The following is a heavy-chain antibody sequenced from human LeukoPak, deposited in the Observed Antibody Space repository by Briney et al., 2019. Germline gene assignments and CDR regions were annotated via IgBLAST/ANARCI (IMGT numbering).Heavy chain of an antibody. CDR1: GFTFSSYG. D-gene: IGHD3-10*01. CDR2: IWYDGSNK. Sequence: GGPLRLSCAASGFTFSSYGMHWVRQAPGKGLEWVAVIWYDGSNKYYADSVKGRFTISRDNSKNTLYLQMNSLRAEDTAVYYCAKDMRDLLWFGERPGYYFDYWGQGTLVTVSS. J-gene: IGHJ4*02. V-gene: IGHV3-33*06. CDR3: AKDMRDLLWFGERPGYYFDY.